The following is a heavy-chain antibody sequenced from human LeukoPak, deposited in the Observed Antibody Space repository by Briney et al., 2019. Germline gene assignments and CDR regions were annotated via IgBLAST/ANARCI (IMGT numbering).Heavy chain of an antibody. CDR3: AKTVGYGDYVGYFDY. CDR2: ISGSGGST. D-gene: IGHD4-17*01. J-gene: IGHJ4*02. V-gene: IGHV3-23*01. Sequence: GGPLRLSCAASGFTFSSYAMSWVRQAPGKGLEWVSAISGSGGSTYYADSVKGRFTISRDNSKNTLYLQMNSLRAEDTAVYYCAKTVGYGDYVGYFDYWGQGTLVTVSS. CDR1: GFTFSSYA.